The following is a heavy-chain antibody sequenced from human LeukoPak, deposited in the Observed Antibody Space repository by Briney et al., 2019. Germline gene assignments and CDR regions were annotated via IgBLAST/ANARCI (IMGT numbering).Heavy chain of an antibody. CDR1: GYTFTSYY. Sequence: VASVKVSCKASGYTFTSYYMHWVRQAPGRGLEWMGIINPSGGSTSYAQKFQGRVTMTTDTSTSTAYMELRSLRSDDTAVYYCARGARITIFGVVNPGNYYYMDVWGKGTTVTVSS. D-gene: IGHD3-3*01. V-gene: IGHV1-46*01. CDR2: INPSGGST. CDR3: ARGARITIFGVVNPGNYYYMDV. J-gene: IGHJ6*03.